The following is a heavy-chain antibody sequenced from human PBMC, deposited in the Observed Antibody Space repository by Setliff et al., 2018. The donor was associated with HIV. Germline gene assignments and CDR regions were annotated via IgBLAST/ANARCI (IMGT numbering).Heavy chain of an antibody. Sequence: ASVKVSCKASGYSFTAYGISWVRQAPGQGFEWMGWTNIDGGHTNFAQKFQDRVTVTTDTSTNTTYMELRGLRSDDTATYYCARVPSGAAGLVRAGFYFWGQGTLVTVSS. V-gene: IGHV1-18*01. D-gene: IGHD6-25*01. J-gene: IGHJ4*01. CDR3: ARVPSGAAGLVRAGFYF. CDR2: TNIDGGHT. CDR1: GYSFTAYG.